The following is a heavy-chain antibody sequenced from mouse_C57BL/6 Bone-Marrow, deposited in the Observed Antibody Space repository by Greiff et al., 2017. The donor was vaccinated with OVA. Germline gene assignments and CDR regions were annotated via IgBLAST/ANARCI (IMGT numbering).Heavy chain of an antibody. D-gene: IGHD2-4*01. V-gene: IGHV1-52*01. J-gene: IGHJ3*01. Sequence: QVQLQQPGAELVRPGSSVKLSCKASGYTFTSYWMHWVKQRPIQGLEWIGNIDPSDSETHYNQKFKDKATLTVDKSSSTAYMQLSSLTSEDSAVYYCASQGILGLRSPFAYWGQGTLVTVSA. CDR2: IDPSDSET. CDR1: GYTFTSYW. CDR3: ASQGILGLRSPFAY.